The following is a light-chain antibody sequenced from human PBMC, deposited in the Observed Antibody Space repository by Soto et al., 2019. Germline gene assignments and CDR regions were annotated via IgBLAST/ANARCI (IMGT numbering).Light chain of an antibody. Sequence: QSVVTQPPSASGSPCQTVTISCTGTSSDVGGYNFVSWYQQHPGKAPKLMIFQVSKRPSGVPDRFSGSKSGNTASLTVSGLQADDEADYYCSSYAGSNNPYVFGTGTKVTVL. CDR1: SSDVGGYNF. J-gene: IGLJ1*01. CDR2: QVS. CDR3: SSYAGSNNPYV. V-gene: IGLV2-8*01.